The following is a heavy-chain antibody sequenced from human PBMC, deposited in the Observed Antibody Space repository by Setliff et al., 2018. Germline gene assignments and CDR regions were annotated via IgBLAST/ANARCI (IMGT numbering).Heavy chain of an antibody. D-gene: IGHD3-22*01. J-gene: IGHJ4*02. Sequence: SETLSLTCSVSTASMTYYYWSWIRQPPGKGLEWIGHVYDTGSTKYSPSLKGRVTISMDTSANEFSLRLTSVTAADTAMYYCASRDYYDNRGSLDFWGQGTLVTVSS. CDR1: TASMTYYY. V-gene: IGHV4-59*08. CDR3: ASRDYYDNRGSLDF. CDR2: VYDTGST.